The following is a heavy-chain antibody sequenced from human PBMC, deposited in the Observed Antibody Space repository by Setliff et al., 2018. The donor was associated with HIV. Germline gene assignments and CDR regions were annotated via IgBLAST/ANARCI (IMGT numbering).Heavy chain of an antibody. CDR2: IYEGGLT. CDR3: ARDCRAGWVFTYGMDV. V-gene: IGHV3-30*03. CDR1: GFTFSWYG. D-gene: IGHD6-13*01. J-gene: IGHJ6*02. Sequence: PGGSLRLSCAASGFTFSWYGMDWVRQAPGKGLEWVAVIYEGGLTYYADSVEGRFTISRDNSKNTLFLQMNSLRPEDTAVYYCARDCRAGWVFTYGMDVWGQGTLVTVSS.